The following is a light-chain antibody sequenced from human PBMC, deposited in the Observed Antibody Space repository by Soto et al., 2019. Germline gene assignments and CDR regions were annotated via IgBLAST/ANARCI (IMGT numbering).Light chain of an antibody. CDR1: QTVSSY. J-gene: IGKJ5*01. V-gene: IGKV1-39*01. CDR3: QQSFTTPS. CDR2: ATS. Sequence: DIQMTQSPSSLSASVGDRVNITCRASQTVSSYLNWYQQKPGTVPKLLIYATSNLQSGVPSIFSGRGFGTDFTLTISSLQPEDFATYYCQQSFTTPSFGQGTRLEIK.